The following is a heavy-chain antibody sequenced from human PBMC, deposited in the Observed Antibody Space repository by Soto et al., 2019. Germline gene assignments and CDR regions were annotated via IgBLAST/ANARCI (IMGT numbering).Heavy chain of an antibody. J-gene: IGHJ4*01. Sequence: GVSLRLSCAASGFTFSSYSMNWVRQAPGKGLEWVSSISSSSSYIYYADSVKGRFTISRDNAKNSLYLQMNSLRAEDTAVYSCARAPGTTPAIAAGGSGFDYSGRGPLVTVSS. CDR2: ISSSSSYI. D-gene: IGHD1-1*01. V-gene: IGHV3-21*01. CDR3: ARAPGTTPAIAAGGSGFDY. CDR1: GFTFSSYS.